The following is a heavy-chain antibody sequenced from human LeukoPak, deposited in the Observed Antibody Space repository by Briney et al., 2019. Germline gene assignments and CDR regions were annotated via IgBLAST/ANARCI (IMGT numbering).Heavy chain of an antibody. Sequence: GGSLRLSCAASGFTFSSYSMNWVRQAPGKGLEWVSSISSSSSYIYYADSVKGRFTISRDNAKNLLYLQMNSLRAEDTAVYYCARILYSSFYYFDYWGQGTLVTVSS. V-gene: IGHV3-21*01. J-gene: IGHJ4*02. CDR1: GFTFSSYS. CDR3: ARILYSSFYYFDY. D-gene: IGHD6-19*01. CDR2: ISSSSSYI.